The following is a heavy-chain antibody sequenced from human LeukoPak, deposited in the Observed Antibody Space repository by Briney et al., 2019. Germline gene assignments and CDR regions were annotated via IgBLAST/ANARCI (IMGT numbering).Heavy chain of an antibody. CDR1: GGSISSYY. CDR3: ARSGYYGSGSYYNVDYYGMDV. J-gene: IGHJ6*02. Sequence: PSETLSLTCTVSGGSISSYYWSWIRQPPGKGLEWIVYIYYSGSTNYNPSLKSRVTISVDTSKNQFSLKLSSVTAADTAVYYCARSGYYGSGSYYNVDYYGMDVWGQGTTVTVSS. D-gene: IGHD3-10*01. V-gene: IGHV4-59*08. CDR2: IYYSGST.